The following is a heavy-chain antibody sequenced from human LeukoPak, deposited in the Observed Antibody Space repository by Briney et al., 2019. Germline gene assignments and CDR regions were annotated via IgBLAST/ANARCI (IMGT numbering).Heavy chain of an antibody. Sequence: PGGSLRLSCAASGFTFSSYSMNWVRQAPGKGLEWVSSISSSSSYIYYADSVKGRFTISRDNSKNTLYLQMNSLRAEDTAVYYCARLMVRGVTTNKDFDYWGQGTLVTVSS. J-gene: IGHJ4*02. D-gene: IGHD3-10*01. CDR1: GFTFSSYS. CDR3: ARLMVRGVTTNKDFDY. V-gene: IGHV3-21*01. CDR2: ISSSSSYI.